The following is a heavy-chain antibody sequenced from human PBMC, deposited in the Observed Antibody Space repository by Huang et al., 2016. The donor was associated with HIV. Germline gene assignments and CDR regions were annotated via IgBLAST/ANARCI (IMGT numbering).Heavy chain of an antibody. Sequence: EVHLLESGGGLVQPGGSLRLSCAASGFSFGSSAMSWVRQAPGRGLEWVSTVSNSASSRHYSGSVRGRFTISRDNSKDTLYLQMNSLRAEDTALYYCAKDLVTYDSSGSVWGQGTLVTVSS. V-gene: IGHV3-23*01. CDR3: AKDLVTYDSSGSV. J-gene: IGHJ4*02. CDR1: GFSFGSSA. D-gene: IGHD3-22*01. CDR2: VSNSASSR.